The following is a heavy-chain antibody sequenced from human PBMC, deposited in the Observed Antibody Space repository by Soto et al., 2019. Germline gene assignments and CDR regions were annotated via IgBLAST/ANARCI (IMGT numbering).Heavy chain of an antibody. CDR2: IIPIFGTA. J-gene: IGHJ5*02. CDR3: ARGMVRGVIKSPKGP. CDR1: GGTFSSYA. D-gene: IGHD3-10*01. Sequence: SVKVSCKASGGTFSSYAISWVRQAPGQGLEWMGGIIPIFGTANYAQKFQGRVTITADESTSTAYMELSSLRSEGTAVYYCARGMVRGVIKSPKGPWGQGTLVTVSS. V-gene: IGHV1-69*13.